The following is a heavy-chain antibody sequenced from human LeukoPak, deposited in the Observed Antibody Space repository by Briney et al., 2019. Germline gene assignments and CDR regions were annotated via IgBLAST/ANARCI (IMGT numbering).Heavy chain of an antibody. J-gene: IGHJ6*02. CDR3: ARRRRKYSGSFNYNYYYYGMDV. V-gene: IGHV1-69*13. CDR2: IIPIFGTA. D-gene: IGHD1-26*01. Sequence: ASVKVSCKASGGTFISYAISWVRQAPGQGLEWMGGIIPIFGTANYAQKFQGRVTITADESTSTAYMELSSLRSEDTAVYYCARRRRKYSGSFNYNYYYYGMDVWGQGTTVTVTS. CDR1: GGTFISYA.